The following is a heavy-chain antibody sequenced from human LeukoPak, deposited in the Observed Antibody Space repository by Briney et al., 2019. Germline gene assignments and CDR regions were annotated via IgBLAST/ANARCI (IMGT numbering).Heavy chain of an antibody. Sequence: SETLSLTCTVSGGSISSYYWSWIRQPAGKGLEWIGRIYTSGSTNYNPSLKSRVTISVDTSKNQFSLKLSSVTAADTAVYYCARRLYCSSTSCFLGPYPRRSEYYYYMDVWGKGTTVTVSS. CDR3: ARRLYCSSTSCFLGPYPRRSEYYYYMDV. J-gene: IGHJ6*03. D-gene: IGHD2-2*01. V-gene: IGHV4-4*07. CDR2: IYTSGST. CDR1: GGSISSYY.